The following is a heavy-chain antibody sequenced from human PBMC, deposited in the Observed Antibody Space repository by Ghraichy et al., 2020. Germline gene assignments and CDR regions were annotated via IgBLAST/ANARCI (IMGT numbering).Heavy chain of an antibody. Sequence: GGSLRLSCAASGFTFSSYVMSWVRQAPGKRLDWVSAISSTGGTTYYADSVKGRFTVSRDNSKNTLYLQMNSLRAEDTAVYYCAKGNRFYYYMDVWGTGTTVTVSS. CDR1: GFTFSSYV. D-gene: IGHD1-14*01. J-gene: IGHJ6*03. CDR3: AKGNRFYYYMDV. CDR2: ISSTGGTT. V-gene: IGHV3-23*01.